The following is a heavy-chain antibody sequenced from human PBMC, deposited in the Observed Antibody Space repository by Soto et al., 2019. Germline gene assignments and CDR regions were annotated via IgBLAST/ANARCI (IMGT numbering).Heavy chain of an antibody. CDR1: GFTFSNAW. Sequence: GGSLRLSCAASGFTFSNAWMNWVRQAPGKGLEWVGRIKSKTDGGTTDYAAPVKGRFTISRDDSKNTLYLQMNSLKTEDTAVYYCTTDQDLTMIAQTGDYWGQGTLVTVSS. V-gene: IGHV3-15*07. J-gene: IGHJ4*02. CDR2: IKSKTDGGTT. D-gene: IGHD3-22*01. CDR3: TTDQDLTMIAQTGDY.